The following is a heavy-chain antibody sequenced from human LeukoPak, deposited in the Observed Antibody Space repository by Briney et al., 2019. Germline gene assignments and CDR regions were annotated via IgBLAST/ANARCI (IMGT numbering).Heavy chain of an antibody. V-gene: IGHV1-24*01. CDR1: VYTLTELS. J-gene: IGHJ4*02. CDR2: FDPEDGET. CDR3: ATVIPGDDALAFDY. Sequence: ASEKVSCKVSVYTLTELSMHWGRQAPGKGLEWMGGFDPEDGETIYAQKFQGRVTMTEDTSTDTAYMELSSLRSEDTAVYYCATVIPGDDALAFDYWGQGTLVRVFS. D-gene: IGHD3-10*01.